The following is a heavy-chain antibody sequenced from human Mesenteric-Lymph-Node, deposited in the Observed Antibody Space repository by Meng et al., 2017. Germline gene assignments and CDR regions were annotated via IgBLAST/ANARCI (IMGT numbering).Heavy chain of an antibody. Sequence: SETLSLTCAVSGGPISSSNWWSWVRQPPGKGLEWIGYIYYSGSTNYNPSLKSRVTISVDTSKNQFSLKLSSVTAADTAMYYCARDCVSRENYYGSGSYLSCYYGMDVWGQGTTVTVSS. J-gene: IGHJ6*02. CDR2: IYYSGST. D-gene: IGHD3-10*01. CDR1: GGPISSSNW. V-gene: IGHV4-4*02. CDR3: ARDCVSRENYYGSGSYLSCYYGMDV.